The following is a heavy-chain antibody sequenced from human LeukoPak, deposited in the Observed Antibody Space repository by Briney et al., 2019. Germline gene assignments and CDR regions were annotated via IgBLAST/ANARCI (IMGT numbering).Heavy chain of an antibody. V-gene: IGHV3-7*01. J-gene: IGHJ6*03. CDR3: ARTAGGLWFGELSPYYYYYYYMDV. Sequence: GGSLRLSCAASGFTFSSYWMSWVRQAPGKGLEWVANIKQDGSEKYYVDSVKGRLTSSRDNAMNSLYLQMNSLRAEDTAVYYCARTAGGLWFGELSPYYYYYYYMDVWGKGTTVTVSS. CDR2: IKQDGSEK. D-gene: IGHD3-10*01. CDR1: GFTFSSYW.